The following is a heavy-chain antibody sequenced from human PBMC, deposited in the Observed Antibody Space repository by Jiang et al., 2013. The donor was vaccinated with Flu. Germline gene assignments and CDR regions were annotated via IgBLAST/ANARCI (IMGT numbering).Heavy chain of an antibody. V-gene: IGHV5-10-1*01. J-gene: IGHJ4*02. CDR3: VIYDSKSAY. CDR2: IDPSDSSDSNT. CDR1: GYSFTSYW. D-gene: IGHD3-22*01. Sequence: SLRISCKGSGYSFTSYWISWVRQMPGKGLEWMGRIDPSDSSDSNTNYSPSFQGHVTISIDKSINPTAYLQWSSLRASDTAMYYCVIYDSKSAYWGQGTLVTVSS.